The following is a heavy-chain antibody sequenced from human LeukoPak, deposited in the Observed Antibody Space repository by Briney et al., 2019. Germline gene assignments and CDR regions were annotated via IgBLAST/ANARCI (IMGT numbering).Heavy chain of an antibody. J-gene: IGHJ4*02. Sequence: ASVKVSCKASGYTFTGYYIHWVRQAPGQGLEWMGWINPYSGGTNYAQKFQGRVTMTRDTSISTAYMELSRLTSDDTAVYYCARQGGYDGTYYFDYWGQGTLVTVSS. D-gene: IGHD5-12*01. CDR3: ARQGGYDGTYYFDY. CDR2: INPYSGGT. V-gene: IGHV1-2*02. CDR1: GYTFTGYY.